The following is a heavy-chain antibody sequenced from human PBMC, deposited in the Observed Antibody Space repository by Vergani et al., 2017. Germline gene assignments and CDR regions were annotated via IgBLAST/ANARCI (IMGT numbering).Heavy chain of an antibody. Sequence: QVQLVESGGGVVQPGRSLRLSCAASGFTFSSYAMHWVRQAPGKGLEWVAVISYDGSNKYYADSVNGRFTISRDNSKNTLYLQMNSLRAEDTAVYYCARAPGYCSGGSCYSYYYYYMDVWGKGTTVTVSS. CDR2: ISYDGSNK. D-gene: IGHD2-15*01. V-gene: IGHV3-30-3*01. CDR3: ARAPGYCSGGSCYSYYYYYMDV. J-gene: IGHJ6*03. CDR1: GFTFSSYA.